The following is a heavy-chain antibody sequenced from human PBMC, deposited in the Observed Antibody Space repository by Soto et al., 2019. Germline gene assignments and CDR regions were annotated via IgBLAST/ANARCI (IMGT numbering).Heavy chain of an antibody. CDR3: ARGMGYCSSTSCYWGYYYMDV. CDR1: GGSISSYY. J-gene: IGHJ6*03. CDR2: IYYSGST. Sequence: SETLSLTCTVSGGSISSYYWSWIRQPPGKGLEWIGYIYYSGSTNYNPSLKSRVTISVDTSKNQFSLKLSSVTAADTAVYYCARGMGYCSSTSCYWGYYYMDVWGKGTTVTVSS. D-gene: IGHD2-2*01. V-gene: IGHV4-59*01.